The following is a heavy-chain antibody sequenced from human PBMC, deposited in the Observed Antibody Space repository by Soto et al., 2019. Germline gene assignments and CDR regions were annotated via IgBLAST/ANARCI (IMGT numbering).Heavy chain of an antibody. CDR1: GFTFSSYG. D-gene: IGHD3-3*01. J-gene: IGHJ6*02. CDR2: IWYDGSNK. CDR3: ARDRGISYGMDV. Sequence: GGSLRLSCAASGFTFSSYGMHWVHQAPGKGLEWVAVIWYDGSNKYYADSVKGRFTISRDNSKNTLYLQMNSLRAEDTAVYYCARDRGISYGMDVWGQGTTVTVSS. V-gene: IGHV3-33*01.